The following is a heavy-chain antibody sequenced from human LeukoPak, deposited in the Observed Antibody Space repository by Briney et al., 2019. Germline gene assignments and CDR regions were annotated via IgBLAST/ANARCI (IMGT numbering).Heavy chain of an antibody. CDR1: GFTFSSYG. CDR3: AKGGGHIVVVPAAMGAFDI. CDR2: IRYDGRNK. J-gene: IGHJ3*02. Sequence: GGSLRLSCAASGFTFSSYGMHWVRQAPGRGLEWVAFIRYDGRNKYYADSVKGRFTISKDNSENTLYLQMNSLRAEDTAVYYCAKGGGHIVVVPAAMGAFDIWGQGTMVTVSS. D-gene: IGHD2-2*01. V-gene: IGHV3-30*02.